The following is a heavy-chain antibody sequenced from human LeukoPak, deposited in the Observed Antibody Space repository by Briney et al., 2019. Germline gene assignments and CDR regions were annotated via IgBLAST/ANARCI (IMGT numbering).Heavy chain of an antibody. CDR3: ARAGTCGGDCYYFDY. Sequence: KPSETLSLTCVVSGGSISSGGYSWSWIRQPPGKGLEWIGYIYHSGSTYYNPSLKSRVTISVDRSKNQFSLKLSSVTAADTAVYYCARAGTCGGDCYYFDYWGQGTLVTVSS. CDR1: GGSISSGGYS. CDR2: IYHSGST. V-gene: IGHV4-30-2*01. J-gene: IGHJ4*02. D-gene: IGHD2-21*02.